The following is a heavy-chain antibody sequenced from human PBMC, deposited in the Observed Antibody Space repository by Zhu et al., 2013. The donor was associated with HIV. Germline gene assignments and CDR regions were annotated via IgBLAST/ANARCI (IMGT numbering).Heavy chain of an antibody. CDR3: ARDSEGGSYWGIIDY. Sequence: QVQLQESGPGLVKPSETLSLTCTVSGGSISSSSYYWGWIRQPPGKGLEWIGSIYYSGSTYYNPSLKSRVTISVDTSKNQFSLKLSSVTAADTAVYYCARDSEGGSYWGIIDYWGQGTLVTVSS. J-gene: IGHJ4*02. CDR1: GGSISSSSYY. V-gene: IGHV4-39*07. CDR2: IYYSGST. D-gene: IGHD1-26*01.